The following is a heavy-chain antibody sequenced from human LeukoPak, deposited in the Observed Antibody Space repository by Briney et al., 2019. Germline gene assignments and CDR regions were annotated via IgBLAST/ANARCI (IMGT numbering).Heavy chain of an antibody. D-gene: IGHD2-2*01. J-gene: IGHJ4*02. CDR3: ARGSSRAFDH. Sequence: GGSLRLSCAASGFTVSSNYMSWVRQAPGKGLEWVSVIYSGGTTNHADSVKGRFTVSRDNSKNTLYLQMNSLRAEDTAVYFCARGSSRAFDHWGQGTLVTVSS. CDR2: IYSGGTT. CDR1: GFTVSSNY. V-gene: IGHV3-53*01.